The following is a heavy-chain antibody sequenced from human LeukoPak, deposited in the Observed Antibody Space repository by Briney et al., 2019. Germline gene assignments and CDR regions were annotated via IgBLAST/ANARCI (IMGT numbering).Heavy chain of an antibody. CDR1: GFTVSSNF. CDR3: ARGGDSLHY. V-gene: IGHV3-66*01. CDR2: IYSGGST. D-gene: IGHD3-10*01. Sequence: PGGSLRLSCAASGFTVSSNFMTWVRQAPGQGLEWVSVIYSGGSTYYADSVKDRFTISRDNSKNMLYLQTNSLRAEDTAVYYCARGGDSLHYWGQGTLVTVSS. J-gene: IGHJ4*02.